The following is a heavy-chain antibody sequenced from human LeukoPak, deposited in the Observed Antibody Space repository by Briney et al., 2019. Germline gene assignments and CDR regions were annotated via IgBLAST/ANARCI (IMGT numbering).Heavy chain of an antibody. Sequence: QPGGSLRLSCAASGFTFSSYAMSWVRQAPGKGLEWVSTISGNGDSTSYAHSVKGRFTISRDNSKNTLYLQMNSLRAEDTAVYYCAKSKDNPLYYFDNWGQGTLVTVSS. CDR1: GFTFSSYA. CDR2: ISGNGDST. V-gene: IGHV3-23*01. J-gene: IGHJ4*02. CDR3: AKSKDNPLYYFDN.